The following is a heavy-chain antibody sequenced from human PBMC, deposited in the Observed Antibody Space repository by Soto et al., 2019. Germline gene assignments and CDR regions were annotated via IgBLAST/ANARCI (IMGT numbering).Heavy chain of an antibody. Sequence: GGSLRLSCAASGFTFSSYGMHWVRQAPGKGLEWVAVISYDGSNKYYADSVKGRFTISRDNSKNTLYLQMNSLRAEDTAVYYCAKDGVVVVAATPDPYYYYGMDVWGQGTTVTVS. CDR2: ISYDGSNK. CDR3: AKDGVVVVAATPDPYYYYGMDV. CDR1: GFTFSSYG. D-gene: IGHD2-15*01. J-gene: IGHJ6*02. V-gene: IGHV3-30*18.